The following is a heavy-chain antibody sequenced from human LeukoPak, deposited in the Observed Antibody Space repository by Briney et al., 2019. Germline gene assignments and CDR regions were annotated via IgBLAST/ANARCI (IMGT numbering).Heavy chain of an antibody. Sequence: GGSLRLSCAASGFTFSSYWMSWVRQAPEKGLEWVANMKQDGSEKYYVDSVKGRFTISRDNAKNSLYLQMNSLRAEDTAVYYCARVHYYDSLHDAFDIWGQGTMVTVSS. D-gene: IGHD3-22*01. CDR3: ARVHYYDSLHDAFDI. J-gene: IGHJ3*02. CDR1: GFTFSSYW. CDR2: MKQDGSEK. V-gene: IGHV3-7*04.